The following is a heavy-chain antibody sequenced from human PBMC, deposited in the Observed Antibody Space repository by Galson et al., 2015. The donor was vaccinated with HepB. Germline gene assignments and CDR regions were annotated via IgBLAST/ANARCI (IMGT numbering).Heavy chain of an antibody. CDR1: GFTFSSYS. Sequence: SLRLSCAASGFTFSSYSMNWVRQSPGKGLEWVSYISSSSRTIYYADSVKGRFIISRDNAKNSLYLQMNSLRDEDTAVYFCAKDRPSGWYYFDNWGQGTLVTVSS. CDR2: ISSSSRTI. J-gene: IGHJ4*02. D-gene: IGHD6-19*01. CDR3: AKDRPSGWYYFDN. V-gene: IGHV3-48*02.